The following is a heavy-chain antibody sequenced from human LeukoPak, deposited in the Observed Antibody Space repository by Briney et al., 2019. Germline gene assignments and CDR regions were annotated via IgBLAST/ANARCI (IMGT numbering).Heavy chain of an antibody. CDR1: GGSISSYY. Sequence: SETLSLTCTVSGGSISSYYWGWIRQPPGKGLEWIGYIYYSGSTNYNPSLKSRVTISVDTSKNQFSLKLSSVIAADTAVYYCARDSSEQLAGLDWGQGTLVTVSS. D-gene: IGHD6-13*01. CDR2: IYYSGST. J-gene: IGHJ4*01. V-gene: IGHV4-59*01. CDR3: ARDSSEQLAGLD.